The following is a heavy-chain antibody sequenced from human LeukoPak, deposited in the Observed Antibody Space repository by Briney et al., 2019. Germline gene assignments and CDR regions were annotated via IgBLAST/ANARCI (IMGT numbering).Heavy chain of an antibody. CDR1: GFTVSSNY. CDR3: AKDQQRYFDWAPPDY. V-gene: IGHV3-53*05. CDR2: IYSGGST. D-gene: IGHD3-9*01. J-gene: IGHJ4*02. Sequence: GGSLRLSCAASGFTVSSNYMSWVRQAPGKGLEWVSVIYSGGSTYYADSVKGRFTISRDNSKNTLYLQMNSLRAEDTAVYYCAKDQQRYFDWAPPDYWGQGTLVTVSS.